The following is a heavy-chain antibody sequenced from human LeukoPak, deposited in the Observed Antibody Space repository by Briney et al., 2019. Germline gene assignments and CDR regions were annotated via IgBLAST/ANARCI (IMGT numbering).Heavy chain of an antibody. CDR2: INHSGST. CDR3: GRGPTRYYFDY. CDR1: GGSFSGYY. J-gene: IGHJ4*02. V-gene: IGHV4-34*01. Sequence: SETLSLTCAVYGGSFSGYYWSWIRQPPGKGLEWIGEINHSGSTNYNPSLKSRVTISVDTSKNQFSLKLTSMTAADTAVYHCGRGPTRYYFDYWGQGTLVTVSS.